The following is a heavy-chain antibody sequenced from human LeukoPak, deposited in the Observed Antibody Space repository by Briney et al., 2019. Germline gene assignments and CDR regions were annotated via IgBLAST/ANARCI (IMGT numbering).Heavy chain of an antibody. CDR1: GGTFSSYT. D-gene: IGHD2-2*01. V-gene: IGHV1-69*02. J-gene: IGHJ6*02. Sequence: SVKVSCKASGGTFSSYTISWVRQAPGQGLEWMGRIIPILGIANYAQKFQGRVTITADKSMSTAYMELSSLRSEDTAVYYCARSLGGVPAASSGYYYGMDVWGQGTTVTVSS. CDR3: ARSLGGVPAASSGYYYGMDV. CDR2: IIPILGIA.